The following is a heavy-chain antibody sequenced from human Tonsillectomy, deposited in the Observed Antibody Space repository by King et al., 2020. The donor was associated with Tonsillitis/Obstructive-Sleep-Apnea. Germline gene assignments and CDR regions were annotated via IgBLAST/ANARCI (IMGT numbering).Heavy chain of an antibody. D-gene: IGHD5-12*01. V-gene: IGHV4-34*01. CDR2: IYHSGST. J-gene: IGHJ5*02. Sequence: VQLPQWGAGLLKPSETLSLTCAVYGGSFSGYSWSWIRQSPGRGLEWIGEIYHSGSTTYNPSVQSRVTISLDASRNQFSLKMTSATAADTAMYYCARRIRIGATTSRSRGFDPWGQGTQVTVSS. CDR3: ARRIRIGATTSRSRGFDP. CDR1: GGSFSGYS.